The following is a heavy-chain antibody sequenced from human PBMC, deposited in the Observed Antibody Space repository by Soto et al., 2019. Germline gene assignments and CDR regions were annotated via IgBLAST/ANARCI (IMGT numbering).Heavy chain of an antibody. CDR3: ARKPYYDFWSGYYPTNWFDP. CDR1: GGSISSGDYY. CDR2: IYYNGSP. J-gene: IGHJ5*02. Sequence: QVQLQESGPGLVKPSQTLSLTCTVSGGSISSGDYYWSWIRQPPGKGLEWIGDIYYNGSPHYNPSLKSRVTISVDTSNNQFSLKLSSVTAADTAVYYCARKPYYDFWSGYYPTNWFDPWGQGTLVTVSS. D-gene: IGHD3-3*01. V-gene: IGHV4-30-4*01.